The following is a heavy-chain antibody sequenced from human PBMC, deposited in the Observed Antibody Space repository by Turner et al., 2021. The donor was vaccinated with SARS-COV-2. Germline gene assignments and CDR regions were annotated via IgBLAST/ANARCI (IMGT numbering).Heavy chain of an antibody. D-gene: IGHD3-22*01. Sequence: QLQLQESGPGLVNPSETLSLTCTVSGASISSSSYYWGWIRQPPGKGLEWIGTVYYGGSTYYNPSLKSRVTISVDTSKNQFSLKLSYVTAADTAVYYCARLPYYYDSSGPIDYWGQGTLVTVSS. CDR1: GASISSSSYY. CDR3: ARLPYYYDSSGPIDY. CDR2: VYYGGST. J-gene: IGHJ4*02. V-gene: IGHV4-39*01.